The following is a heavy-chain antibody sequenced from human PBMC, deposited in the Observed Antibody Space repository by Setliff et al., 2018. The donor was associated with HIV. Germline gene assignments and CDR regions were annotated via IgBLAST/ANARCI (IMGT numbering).Heavy chain of an antibody. CDR3: ARGGRYCSGGSCYLY. J-gene: IGHJ4*02. CDR2: IIPILGIA. D-gene: IGHD2-15*01. V-gene: IGHV1-69*10. CDR1: RGTFSSYA. Sequence: SVKVSCKASRGTFSSYAISWVRQAPGQGLEWMGGIIPILGIANYAQKFQGRVTMTRDTSTSTVYMELSSLRSEDTAVYYCARGGRYCSGGSCYLYWGQGTLVTVSS.